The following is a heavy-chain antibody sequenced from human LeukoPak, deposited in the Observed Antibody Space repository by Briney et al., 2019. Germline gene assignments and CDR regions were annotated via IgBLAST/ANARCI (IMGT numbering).Heavy chain of an antibody. CDR2: IYRSGTT. CDR3: ALLGSSALDY. J-gene: IGHJ4*02. V-gene: IGHV4-4*07. CDR1: GDSGSYFY. D-gene: IGHD3-22*01. Sequence: SETLSLTCTVSGDSGSYFYNWIRQPAGKGLEWIGRIYRSGTTCYNPSLKSRVAMSVDTSKNQFSLKLRSVTAADTGLYFCALLGSSALDYWGQGALVTVSS.